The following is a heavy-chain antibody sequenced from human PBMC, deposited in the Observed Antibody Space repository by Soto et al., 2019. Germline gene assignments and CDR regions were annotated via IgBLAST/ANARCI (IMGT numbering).Heavy chain of an antibody. J-gene: IGHJ4*02. CDR3: ASSNYDSPIPLYY. D-gene: IGHD3-22*01. CDR1: CGSISSYY. Sequence: SETLSLTCTVSCGSISSYYWSWIRQAPGKGLKWIGYIHFSGSTKYNPSLNSRVTISVDRSKNQFSLKLSSVAAADTAVYYCASSNYDSPIPLYYWGQGTLVT. CDR2: IHFSGST. V-gene: IGHV4-59*12.